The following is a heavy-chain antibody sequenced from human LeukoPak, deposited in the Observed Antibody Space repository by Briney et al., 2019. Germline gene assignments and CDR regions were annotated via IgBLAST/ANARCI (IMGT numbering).Heavy chain of an antibody. CDR2: IYHSGST. Sequence: SETLSLTCTVSGYSISSGYYWGWIRQPPGKGLEWIGSIYHSGSTYYNPSLKSRVTISVDTSKNQFSLKLSSVTAADTAVYYCASRKSRNWFDPWGQGTLVTVSS. CDR1: GYSISSGYY. V-gene: IGHV4-38-2*02. J-gene: IGHJ5*02. CDR3: ASRKSRNWFDP.